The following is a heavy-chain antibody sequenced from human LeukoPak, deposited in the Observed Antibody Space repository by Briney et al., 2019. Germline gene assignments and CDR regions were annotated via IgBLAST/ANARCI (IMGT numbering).Heavy chain of an antibody. CDR3: AREVIVDESCDI. CDR2: ISSSSYYI. V-gene: IGHV3-21*04. J-gene: IGHJ3*02. Sequence: KTGGSLRLSCAASGFTFSSYSMNWVRQAPGKGLEWVSSISSSSYYIYYPDSVKGRFTISRDNAKNSLYLQMNSLRAEDTAVYYCAREVIVDESCDIWGQGTMVTVSS. D-gene: IGHD3-10*01. CDR1: GFTFSSYS.